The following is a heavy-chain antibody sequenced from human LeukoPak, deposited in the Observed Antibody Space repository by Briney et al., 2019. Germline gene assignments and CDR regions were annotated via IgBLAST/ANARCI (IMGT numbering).Heavy chain of an antibody. J-gene: IGHJ3*02. V-gene: IGHV3-7*01. CDR3: ARFSSGLLDALDI. Sequence: GGSLRLSCAASGFTFSSYWMSWVRQAPGKGLEWVANIKQDGKGKYYVDSVKGRFTISRDNAKNSLYLQMNNLRAEDTAVYYCARFSSGLLDALDIWGQGTMVIVSS. CDR1: GFTFSSYW. D-gene: IGHD6-19*01. CDR2: IKQDGKGK.